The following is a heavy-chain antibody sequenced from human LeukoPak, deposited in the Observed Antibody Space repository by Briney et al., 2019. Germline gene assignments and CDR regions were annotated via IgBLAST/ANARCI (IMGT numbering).Heavy chain of an antibody. CDR3: ARDNYYDSSIDY. CDR1: GGSISSYY. CDR2: IYYSGST. V-gene: IGHV4-59*01. D-gene: IGHD3-22*01. J-gene: IGHJ4*02. Sequence: SETLSLTCTVSGGSISSYYWSWIRRPPGKGLEWSGYIYYSGSTNYNPSLKSRVTISVDTSKNQFSLKLSSVTAADTAVYYCARDNYYDSSIDYWGQGTLATVSS.